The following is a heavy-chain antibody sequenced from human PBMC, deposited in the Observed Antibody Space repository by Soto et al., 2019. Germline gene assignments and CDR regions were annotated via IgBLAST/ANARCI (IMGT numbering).Heavy chain of an antibody. CDR3: AKVGELAVGGFDY. V-gene: IGHV3-23*01. CDR1: GFTFSSYA. J-gene: IGHJ4*02. CDR2: ISDTGGSK. Sequence: EVQLLESGGGLVQPGGSLRLSGAASGFTFSSYAMSWVRQAPGKGLEWVSRISDTGGSKYYADSVKGRFTISRDSSKNTLYLQMNSLRADDTAIYYCAKVGELAVGGFDYWGQGTLVTVSS. D-gene: IGHD2-15*01.